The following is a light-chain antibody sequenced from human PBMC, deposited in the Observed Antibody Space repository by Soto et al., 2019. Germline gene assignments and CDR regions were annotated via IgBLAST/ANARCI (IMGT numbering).Light chain of an antibody. CDR2: GNS. J-gene: IGLJ1*01. Sequence: QCVLTQPPSESGAPGQRVTISCTGSSSNIGAGYDVHWYQQLPGTAPKLLIYGNSNRPSGVPDRFSGSKSGTSASLAITGLQAEDEADYYCQSYDSSLSGSKVFGTGTKLTVL. V-gene: IGLV1-40*01. CDR1: SSNIGAGYD. CDR3: QSYDSSLSGSKV.